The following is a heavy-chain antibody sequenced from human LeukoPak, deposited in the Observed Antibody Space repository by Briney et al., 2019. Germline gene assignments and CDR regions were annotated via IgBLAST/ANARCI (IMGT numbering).Heavy chain of an antibody. CDR1: GITFSSYA. Sequence: PGGSLRLSCAASGITFSSYAMHWVRQAPGKGLEWVAVISYDGSNKYYADSVKGRFTISRDNSKNTLYLQMNSLRAEDTAVYYCAKGTLTTVTTFPSVWGQGTLVTVSS. V-gene: IGHV3-30*04. J-gene: IGHJ4*02. D-gene: IGHD4-17*01. CDR2: ISYDGSNK. CDR3: AKGTLTTVTTFPSV.